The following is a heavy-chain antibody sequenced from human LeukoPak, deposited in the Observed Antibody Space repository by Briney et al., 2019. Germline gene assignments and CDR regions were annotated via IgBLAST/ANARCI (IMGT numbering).Heavy chain of an antibody. Sequence: PWASVKVSCKASGYTFTGYYMHWVRQAPGQGLEWMGWINPNSGGTNYAQKFQGRVTMTRDTSTSTVYMELRSLRSDDTAVYYCARGGRVTRIKSPFDYWGQGTLVTVSS. D-gene: IGHD1-26*01. CDR3: ARGGRVTRIKSPFDY. J-gene: IGHJ4*02. CDR1: GYTFTGYY. V-gene: IGHV1-2*02. CDR2: INPNSGGT.